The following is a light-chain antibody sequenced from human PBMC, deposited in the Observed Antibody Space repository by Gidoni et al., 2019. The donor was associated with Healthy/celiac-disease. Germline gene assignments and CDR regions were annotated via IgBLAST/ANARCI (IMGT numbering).Light chain of an antibody. J-gene: IGKJ2*01. CDR1: QSLNSY. Sequence: DIQMTQSPSSLSASVGDRVTITCRASQSLNSYLNWYQQKPGKAPKRLIYAASNLQSGVPSRFSGSGSGTAFTLTVSSLQPEDFATYFCQQSYSTPYTFGQGTKLEIK. V-gene: IGKV1-39*01. CDR2: AAS. CDR3: QQSYSTPYT.